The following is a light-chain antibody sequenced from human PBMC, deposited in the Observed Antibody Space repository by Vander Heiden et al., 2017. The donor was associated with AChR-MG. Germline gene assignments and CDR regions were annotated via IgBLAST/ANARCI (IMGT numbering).Light chain of an antibody. CDR2: DAS. CDR1: QSISSW. Sequence: DSQITQSPATLSASVGDRVTISCRASQSISSWLAWYQQKPGKAPKLLIYDASSLESGIPARFSGSGSGTEFTLTISSLQSDDFATYYCQQYNSYSRTFGQGTKVEIK. J-gene: IGKJ1*01. CDR3: QQYNSYSRT. V-gene: IGKV1-5*01.